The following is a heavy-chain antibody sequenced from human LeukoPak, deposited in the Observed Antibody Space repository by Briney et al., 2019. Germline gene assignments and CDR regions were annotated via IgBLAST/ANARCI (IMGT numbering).Heavy chain of an antibody. V-gene: IGHV1-46*01. Sequence: ASVKVSCKASGYTFTSYYMHWVRQAPGQGLEWMGIINPSGGSKSYAQKFQGRVTITRNTSISTAYMELSSLRSEDTAVYYCARDWGPGYSSSWLGYWGQGTLVTVSS. J-gene: IGHJ4*02. D-gene: IGHD6-13*01. CDR1: GYTFTSYY. CDR3: ARDWGPGYSSSWLGY. CDR2: INPSGGSK.